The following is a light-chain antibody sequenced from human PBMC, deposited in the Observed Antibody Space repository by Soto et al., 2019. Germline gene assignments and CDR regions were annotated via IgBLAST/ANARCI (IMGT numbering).Light chain of an antibody. CDR2: SNS. J-gene: IGLJ1*01. CDR1: NSNIRSNT. V-gene: IGLV1-44*01. Sequence: QSVLTQPPSASGTPGQRVTISCSGSNSNIRSNTVNWYQQLPGTAPKLLIYSNSQRPSGVPDRFSGSKSGTSASLAISGLQSEDEADYYCAAWDDSLSGYVFGTGTKLT. CDR3: AAWDDSLSGYV.